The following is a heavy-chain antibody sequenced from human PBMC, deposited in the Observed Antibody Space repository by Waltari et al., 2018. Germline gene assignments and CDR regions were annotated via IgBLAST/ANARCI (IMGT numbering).Heavy chain of an antibody. J-gene: IGHJ4*02. V-gene: IGHV2-5*01. CDR2: IYWNDGK. CDR3: AHRRPNYSGDWFVY. Sequence: QITLKESGPALVKATQTLTLTCTFSGFSFSTNGVGVGWFRQAPGKALEWLALIYWNDGKHYSPSLESRLTIIKDTSKNQVVLIMTNMDPVDTATYFCAHRRPNYSGDWFVYWGQGTLVTVSS. CDR1: GFSFSTNGVG. D-gene: IGHD6-25*01.